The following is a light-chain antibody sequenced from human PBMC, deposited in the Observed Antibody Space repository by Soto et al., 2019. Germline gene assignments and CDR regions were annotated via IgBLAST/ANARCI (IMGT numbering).Light chain of an antibody. V-gene: IGLV2-14*01. CDR3: SSYTSSSTPGVV. J-gene: IGLJ2*01. Sequence: QSALTQPASVSGSPGQSITISCTGTSSDVGGYNYVSWYQQHPGKAPKLMIYDVSNRPSGVSNRFSGSKSGNTASLTISGLQAEDEADYSCSSYTSSSTPGVVFGGGTQLTVL. CDR2: DVS. CDR1: SSDVGGYNY.